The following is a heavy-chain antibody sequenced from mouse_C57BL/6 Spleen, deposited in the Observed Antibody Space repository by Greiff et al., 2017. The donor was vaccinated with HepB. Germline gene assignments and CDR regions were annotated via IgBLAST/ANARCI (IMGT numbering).Heavy chain of an antibody. CDR1: GYTFTSYW. D-gene: IGHD2-4*01. CDR2: IDPSDSYT. CDR3: ARLGYDYDVAWFAY. V-gene: IGHV1-59*01. J-gene: IGHJ3*01. Sequence: QVQLQQPGAELVRPGTSVKLSCKASGYTFTSYWMHWVKQRPGQGLEWIGVIDPSDSYTNYNQKFKGKATLTVDTSSSTAYMRLSSLTSEDSAVYYCARLGYDYDVAWFAYWGQGTLVTVSA.